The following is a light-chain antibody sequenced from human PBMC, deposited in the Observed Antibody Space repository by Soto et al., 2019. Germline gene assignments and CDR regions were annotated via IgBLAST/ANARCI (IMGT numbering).Light chain of an antibody. CDR1: QDISDY. Sequence: DIQMTQSPSTLSASVGDGVTITCRASQDISDYLAWYQQKPGKAPNLLIYEASTLQSGVPSRFSGSGSGTEFTLSVSSLQPEDFATYYCLQLDSYPRTFGQGTKVDI. J-gene: IGKJ1*01. CDR3: LQLDSYPRT. V-gene: IGKV1-9*01. CDR2: EAS.